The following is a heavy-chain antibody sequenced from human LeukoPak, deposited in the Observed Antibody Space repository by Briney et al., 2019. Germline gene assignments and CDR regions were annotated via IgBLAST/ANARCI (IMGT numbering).Heavy chain of an antibody. J-gene: IGHJ4*02. V-gene: IGHV3-30*01. D-gene: IGHD5-12*01. CDR3: AREGAVGYSGYDSEYFDY. Sequence: FTFSRDNSKNTLYLQMNSLRAEDTAVYYCAREGAVGYSGYDSEYFDYWGQGTLVTVSS.